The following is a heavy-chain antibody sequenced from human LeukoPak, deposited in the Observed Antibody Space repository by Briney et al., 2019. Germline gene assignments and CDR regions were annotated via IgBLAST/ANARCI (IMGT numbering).Heavy chain of an antibody. Sequence: ASVKVSCKASGYTFTSYAMNWVRQAPGQGLEWMGWINPNSGGTNYAQKFQGRVTMTRNTSISTAYMELSRLRSDDTAVYYCARGGSPYYYYGMDVWGQGTTVTVSS. V-gene: IGHV1-2*02. J-gene: IGHJ6*02. CDR3: ARGGSPYYYYGMDV. D-gene: IGHD6-19*01. CDR2: INPNSGGT. CDR1: GYTFTSYA.